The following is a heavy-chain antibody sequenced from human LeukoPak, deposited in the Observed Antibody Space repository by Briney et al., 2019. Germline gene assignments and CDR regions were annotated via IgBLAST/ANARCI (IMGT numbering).Heavy chain of an antibody. V-gene: IGHV3-66*01. Sequence: GGSLRLSCAASGFTVSNNYMSWVRQAPGKGLEWVSVIYSGGKTYYANSVKGRFTISRDNSKNTLYLQMNSLRAEDTAVYYCVRAITMIYAFDIWGQGTMVSVCS. CDR3: VRAITMIYAFDI. D-gene: IGHD3-22*01. CDR1: GFTVSNNY. J-gene: IGHJ3*02. CDR2: IYSGGKT.